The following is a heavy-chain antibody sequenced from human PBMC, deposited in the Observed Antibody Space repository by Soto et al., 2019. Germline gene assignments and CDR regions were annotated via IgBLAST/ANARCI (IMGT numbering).Heavy chain of an antibody. D-gene: IGHD2-2*01. CDR1: GGTFSSYT. V-gene: IGHV1-69*04. Sequence: SVKVSCKASGGTFSSYTISWVRQAPGQGLEWMGRIIPILGIANYAQKFQGRVTITADKSTSTAYMELSSLRSEDTAVYYCARERGYCSSTSCYAPPYYFDYWGQGTLVTVSS. J-gene: IGHJ4*02. CDR3: ARERGYCSSTSCYAPPYYFDY. CDR2: IIPILGIA.